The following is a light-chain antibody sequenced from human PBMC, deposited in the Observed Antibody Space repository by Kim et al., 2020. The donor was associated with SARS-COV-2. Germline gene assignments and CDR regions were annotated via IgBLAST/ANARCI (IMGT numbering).Light chain of an antibody. Sequence: ASAGDSVTISCQMSHGISTYLDWYQLKPGKAPELLISAASYLQAGVPSRFSGIGSGTDFTLTISCVQSEDFAIYYCQQYYNFPVTFGQGTKVEIK. V-gene: IGKV1D-8*02. J-gene: IGKJ1*01. CDR2: AAS. CDR1: HGISTY. CDR3: QQYYNFPVT.